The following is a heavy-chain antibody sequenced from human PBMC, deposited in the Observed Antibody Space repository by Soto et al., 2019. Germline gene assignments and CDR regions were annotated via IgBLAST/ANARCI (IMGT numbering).Heavy chain of an antibody. J-gene: IGHJ6*02. V-gene: IGHV1-24*01. Sequence: ASVKVSCKVSGYTLIELSMHWVRQAPGKGLEWMARFDPESGEAIYAQKFQGRVTMTEDTSTDTDYIELSSLRSEETAVYYCATDHQWLGDYYYGMDVWGQGTTVTVSS. CDR2: FDPESGEA. CDR3: ATDHQWLGDYYYGMDV. CDR1: GYTLIELS. D-gene: IGHD6-19*01.